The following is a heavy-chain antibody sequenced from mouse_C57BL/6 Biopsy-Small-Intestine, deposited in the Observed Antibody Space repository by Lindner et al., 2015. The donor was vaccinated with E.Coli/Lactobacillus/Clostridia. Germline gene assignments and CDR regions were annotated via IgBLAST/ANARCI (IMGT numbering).Heavy chain of an antibody. D-gene: IGHD4-1*02. CDR1: GYTFISYS. Sequence: SVKVSCKASGYTFISYSMHWVRQAPGQRPEWMRYINAGNGYTKYAQNFQGRLTITKDTSASTAYMELSSLRSEDTAVYYCARGRIVVIPTAPPNWFDPWGQGTLVTVSS. CDR3: ARGRIVVIPTAPPNWFDP. V-gene: IGHV1-4*01. J-gene: IGHJ4*01. CDR2: INAGNGYT.